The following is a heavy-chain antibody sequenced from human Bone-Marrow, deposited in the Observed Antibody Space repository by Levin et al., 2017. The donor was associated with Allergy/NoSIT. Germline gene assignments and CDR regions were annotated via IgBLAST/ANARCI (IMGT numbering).Heavy chain of an antibody. V-gene: IGHV2-5*01. Sequence: SGPTLVKPTQTLTLTCTFSGFSLSTSGVGVGWIRQPPGKALEWLALIYWNDDKRYSPSLKSRLTITKDTSKNQVVLTMTNMDPVDTATYYCAHRLGSIEQLVYFDYWGQGTLVTVSS. CDR3: AHRLGSIEQLVYFDY. CDR2: IYWNDDK. J-gene: IGHJ4*02. D-gene: IGHD6-6*01. CDR1: GFSLSTSGVG.